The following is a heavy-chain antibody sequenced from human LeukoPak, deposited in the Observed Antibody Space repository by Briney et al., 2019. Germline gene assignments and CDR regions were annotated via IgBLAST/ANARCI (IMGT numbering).Heavy chain of an antibody. J-gene: IGHJ4*02. CDR2: IYYSGST. CDR3: ARWYYYDSSGYSGFDY. V-gene: IGHV4-59*01. Sequence: PSETLSLTCTVSGGSISSYYWSWIRQPPGKGLEWIGYIYYSGSTNYNPSLKSRVTISVDTSKNQFSLKLSSVTAADTAVYYCARWYYYDSSGYSGFDYWGQGTLVTVSS. CDR1: GGSISSYY. D-gene: IGHD3-22*01.